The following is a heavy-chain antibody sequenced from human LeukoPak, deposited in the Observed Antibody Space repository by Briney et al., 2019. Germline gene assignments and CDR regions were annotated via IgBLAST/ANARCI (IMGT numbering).Heavy chain of an antibody. D-gene: IGHD2-15*01. CDR2: IYHSGST. V-gene: IGHV4-4*02. Sequence: SGTLSLTCAVSGGTISSSNWWSWVRQPPGKGLEWIGEIYHSGSTNYNPSLKSRVTIAVDTSKNQFSLKLSSVTAADTAVYYCARVRGYCSSGSCGMDVWGQGTTVTVSS. CDR3: ARVRGYCSSGSCGMDV. J-gene: IGHJ6*02. CDR1: GGTISSSNW.